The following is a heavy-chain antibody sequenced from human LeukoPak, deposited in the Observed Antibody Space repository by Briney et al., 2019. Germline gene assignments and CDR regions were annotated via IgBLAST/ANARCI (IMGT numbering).Heavy chain of an antibody. V-gene: IGHV4-39*01. J-gene: IGHJ4*02. Sequence: SETLSLTCTVSGGSISSSSYYWGWIRQPPGKGLEWIGSIYYSGSTYYNPSLKSRVTISVDTSKNQFSLKLSSVTAADTAVYYCASLNDYSNSNFDYWGQGTLVTISS. CDR1: GGSISSSSYY. CDR2: IYYSGST. CDR3: ASLNDYSNSNFDY. D-gene: IGHD4-11*01.